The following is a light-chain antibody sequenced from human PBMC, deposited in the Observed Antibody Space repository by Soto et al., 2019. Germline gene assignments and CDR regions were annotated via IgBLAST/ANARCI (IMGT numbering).Light chain of an antibody. J-gene: IGLJ1*01. V-gene: IGLV2-23*02. CDR1: SGDIGTYNL. Sequence: QSALTQPASGSGSPGQSITISCTGTSGDIGTYNLVSWYQQHPGKAPKLMIYEVNKRPSGVSDRFSGSKSGNTASLTISGLQAEDEADYYCCSYAGSSTLYVFGTGTKVTVL. CDR2: EVN. CDR3: CSYAGSSTLYV.